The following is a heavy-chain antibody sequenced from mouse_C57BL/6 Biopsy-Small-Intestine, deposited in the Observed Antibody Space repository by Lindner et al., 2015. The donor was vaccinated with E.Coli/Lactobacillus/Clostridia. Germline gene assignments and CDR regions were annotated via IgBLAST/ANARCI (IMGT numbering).Heavy chain of an antibody. V-gene: IGHV1-55*01. J-gene: IGHJ1*03. CDR1: GYAFSSHH. CDR2: INPGAGST. D-gene: IGHD1-1*01. CDR3: ARRGGYSYNSIYYYYFMDV. Sequence: SVKVSCKTSGYAFSSHHMNWVRQVPGQGLEWMGVINPGAGSTSYAQKFQGRVTMTTDTSTSTVYMELRSLKSEDTAVYYCARRGGYSYNSIYYYYFMDVWGKGTTVTVSS.